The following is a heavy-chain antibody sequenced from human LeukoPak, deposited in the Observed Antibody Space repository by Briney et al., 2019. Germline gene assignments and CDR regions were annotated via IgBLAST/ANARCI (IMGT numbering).Heavy chain of an antibody. CDR1: GFTFSSYG. V-gene: IGHV3-33*06. J-gene: IGHJ4*02. CDR2: IWYDGSNK. D-gene: IGHD3-3*01. Sequence: PGGSLRLSCAASGFTFSSYGMHWVRQAPGKGLEWVAVIWYDGSNKYYADSVKGRFIISRDNSKNTLYLQMNSLRVEDTAVYYCAKHPYNDFWSGYYKGFDYWGQGTLVTVSS. CDR3: AKHPYNDFWSGYYKGFDY.